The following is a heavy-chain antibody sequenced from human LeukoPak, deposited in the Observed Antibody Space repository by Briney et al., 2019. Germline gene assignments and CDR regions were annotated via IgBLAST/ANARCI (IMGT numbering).Heavy chain of an antibody. CDR3: ARGSRGGIAAALATLDP. CDR2: INHSGST. CDR1: GGSFSGYY. D-gene: IGHD6-13*01. Sequence: PSETLSLTCAVYGGSFSGYYWSWIRQPPGKGLEWIGEINHSGSTNYNPSLKSRVTISVDTSKNQFSLKLSSVTAADTAVYYCARGSRGGIAAALATLDPWGQGTLVTVSS. J-gene: IGHJ5*02. V-gene: IGHV4-34*01.